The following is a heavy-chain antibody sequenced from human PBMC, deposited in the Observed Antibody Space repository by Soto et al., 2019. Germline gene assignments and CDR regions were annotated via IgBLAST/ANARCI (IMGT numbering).Heavy chain of an antibody. D-gene: IGHD6-6*01. CDR2: INHSGST. V-gene: IGHV4-34*01. CDR1: GGSFSGYY. CDR3: ARENPAIAASWFDP. Sequence: SETLSLTCAVYGGSFSGYYWSWIRQPPGKGLEWLGEINHSGSTNYNPSLKSRVTISVDTSKNQFSLKLSSVTAADTAVYYCARENPAIAASWFDPWGQGTLGTVSS. J-gene: IGHJ5*02.